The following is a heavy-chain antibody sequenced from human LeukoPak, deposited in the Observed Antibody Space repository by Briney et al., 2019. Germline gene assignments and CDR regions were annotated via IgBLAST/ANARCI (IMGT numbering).Heavy chain of an antibody. CDR1: GYTFTSYG. J-gene: IGHJ4*02. CDR2: IIPMFGTA. V-gene: IGHV1-69*05. Sequence: ASVTVSCKASGYTFTSYGISWVRQAPGQGLEWMGGIIPMFGTAKYAQKFQGRVTITTDKSTSTAYMELSSLRSEDTAVYYCASGTTDIVVVPATLRNYYFDYWGQGTLVTVSS. D-gene: IGHD2-2*01. CDR3: ASGTTDIVVVPATLRNYYFDY.